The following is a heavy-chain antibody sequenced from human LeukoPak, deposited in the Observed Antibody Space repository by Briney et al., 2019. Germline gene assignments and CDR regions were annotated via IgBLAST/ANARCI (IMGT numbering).Heavy chain of an antibody. CDR1: GASISSYY. Sequence: SETLSLTCTVSGASISSYYWSWIRQPPGKGPEWIGDIYYSGSIKYNPSLKSRVTMSVDTSKNQFSLKLSSVTAADTAIYYCARENPSGYYNRPIDYWGQGTLVTVSS. V-gene: IGHV4-59*01. CDR3: ARENPSGYYNRPIDY. J-gene: IGHJ4*02. CDR2: IYYSGSI. D-gene: IGHD3-22*01.